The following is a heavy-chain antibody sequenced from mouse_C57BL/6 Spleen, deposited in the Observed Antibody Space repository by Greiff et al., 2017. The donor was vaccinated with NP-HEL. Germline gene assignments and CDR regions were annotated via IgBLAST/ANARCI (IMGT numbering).Heavy chain of an antibody. CDR2: IYPGDGDT. CDR1: GYAFRSYW. CDR3: AALPPYAMDY. Sequence: VQVVESGAELVKPGASVKISCKASGYAFRSYWMNWVKQRPGKGLEWIGQIYPGDGDTNYNGKFKGKATLTADKSSSTAYMQLSSLTSEDSAVYFCAALPPYAMDYWGQGTSVTVSS. J-gene: IGHJ4*01. D-gene: IGHD5-5*01. V-gene: IGHV1-80*01.